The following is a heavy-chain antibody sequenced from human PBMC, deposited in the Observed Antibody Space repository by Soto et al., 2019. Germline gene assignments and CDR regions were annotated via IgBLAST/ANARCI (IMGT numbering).Heavy chain of an antibody. CDR2: INHSGST. CDR3: ARVSSSKRIAVAGRLDY. V-gene: IGHV4-34*01. CDR1: GGSFSGYY. J-gene: IGHJ4*02. D-gene: IGHD6-19*01. Sequence: SETLSLTCAVYGGSFSGYYWSWIRQPPGKGLEWIGEINHSGSTNYNPSLKSRVTISVDTSKNQFSLKLSSVTAADTAVYYCARVSSSKRIAVAGRLDYWGQGTLVTVSS.